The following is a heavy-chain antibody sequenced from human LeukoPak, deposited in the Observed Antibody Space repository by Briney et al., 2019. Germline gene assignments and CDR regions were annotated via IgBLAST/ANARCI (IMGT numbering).Heavy chain of an antibody. Sequence: PSETLSLTCAVYGGSFSGYYWSWIRQPPGKGLEWIGYIYYSGSTYYNPSLKSRVTISVDTSKNQFSLKLSSVTAADTAVYYCARLLVGYFDYWGQGTLVTVSS. D-gene: IGHD1-26*01. CDR1: GGSFSGYY. J-gene: IGHJ4*02. CDR2: IYYSGST. CDR3: ARLLVGYFDY. V-gene: IGHV4-34*01.